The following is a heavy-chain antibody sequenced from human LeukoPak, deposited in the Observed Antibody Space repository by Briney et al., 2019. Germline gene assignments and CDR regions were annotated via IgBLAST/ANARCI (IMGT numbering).Heavy chain of an antibody. J-gene: IGHJ6*03. V-gene: IGHV1-2*02. CDR2: INPNSGGT. CDR3: ARGNYHSIAAAGSPYYYYMDV. Sequence: GASVKVSCKVSGYTFTGYYMHWVRQAPGQGLEWMGWINPNSGGTNYAQKFQGRVTMTRDTSISTAYMELSRLRSDDTAVYYCARGNYHSIAAAGSPYYYYMDVWGKGTTVTVPS. CDR1: GYTFTGYY. D-gene: IGHD6-13*01.